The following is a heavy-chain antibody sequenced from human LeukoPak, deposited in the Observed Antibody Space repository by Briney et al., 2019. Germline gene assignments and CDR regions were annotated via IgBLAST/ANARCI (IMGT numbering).Heavy chain of an antibody. D-gene: IGHD2-15*01. V-gene: IGHV3-21*01. J-gene: IGHJ6*01. CDR3: ARGSEGYCSGGGCYYGMDV. CDR2: ISSSSSYI. CDR1: GFTFSSYT. Sequence: GGSLRLSCAASGFTFSSYTMNWVRQAPGKGLGWVSYISSSSSYIYYADSVKGRFTISRDNAENSLYLQMNSLRAEDTAVYYCARGSEGYCSGGGCYYGMDVWGQGTTVTVSS.